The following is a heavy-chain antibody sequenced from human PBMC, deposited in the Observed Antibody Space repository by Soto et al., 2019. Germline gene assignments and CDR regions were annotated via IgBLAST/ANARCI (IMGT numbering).Heavy chain of an antibody. J-gene: IGHJ6*02. Sequence: QITLKESGPTLVKPTQTLTLTCTFSGFSLTSGVVGVGWIRQPPGEALEWLALIYWNDEQYYNPSLRNRLTITRDNSKTQVVLTMTNMDPVDTATYYCAHRLPGPSGDAVWGQGATVTVSS. CDR3: AHRLPGPSGDAV. D-gene: IGHD3-10*01. V-gene: IGHV2-5*01. CDR2: IYWNDEQ. CDR1: GFSLTSGVVG.